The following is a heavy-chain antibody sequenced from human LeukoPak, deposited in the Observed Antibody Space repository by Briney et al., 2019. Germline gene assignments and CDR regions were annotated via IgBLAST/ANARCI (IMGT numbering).Heavy chain of an antibody. CDR2: INHSGST. CDR1: GGSFSGYY. D-gene: IGHD5-24*01. V-gene: IGHV4-34*01. J-gene: IGHJ6*01. Sequence: SETLSLTCAVSGGSFSGYYWSWIRHPPGKGLEWIGEINHSGSTNYNTSPKRRVTTTVFDTKNQLFLQLRTVTAADKAVFYCARAEERATGIDYWCWGPGITVSV. CDR3: ARAEERATGIDYWC.